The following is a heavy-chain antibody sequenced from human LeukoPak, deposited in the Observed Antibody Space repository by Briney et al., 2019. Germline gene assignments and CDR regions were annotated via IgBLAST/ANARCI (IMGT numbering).Heavy chain of an antibody. CDR3: ARDLHSGIAVAGAFDY. V-gene: IGHV1-2*02. J-gene: IGHJ4*02. D-gene: IGHD6-19*01. CDR1: GYTFTGYY. Sequence: GASVKVSCKASGYTFTGYYMHWVRQAPGQGLEWMGWINPNSGGTNYAQKFQGRVTMTRDTSISTAYMELSRLRSDDTAVYYCARDLHSGIAVAGAFDYWGQGTLVTVSS. CDR2: INPNSGGT.